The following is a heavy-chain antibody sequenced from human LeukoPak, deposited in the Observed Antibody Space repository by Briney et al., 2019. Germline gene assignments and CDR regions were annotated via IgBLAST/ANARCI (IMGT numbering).Heavy chain of an antibody. CDR1: GFTFSSYS. CDR2: ITSSSSTI. D-gene: IGHD2-21*02. V-gene: IGHV3-48*04. CDR3: AKSLLGGDFIDAFDI. J-gene: IGHJ3*02. Sequence: GGSLRLSCAASGFTFSSYSMNWVRQAPGKGLEWVSHITSSSSTIYYADSVKGRFTISRDNAKDSLYLEMNSLRAEDTAVYYCAKSLLGGDFIDAFDIWGQGTMVTVSS.